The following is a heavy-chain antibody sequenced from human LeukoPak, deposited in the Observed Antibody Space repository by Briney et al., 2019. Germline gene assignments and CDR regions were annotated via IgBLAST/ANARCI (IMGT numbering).Heavy chain of an antibody. CDR3: ATNIDGVYY. CDR1: GFTFSTYA. J-gene: IGHJ4*02. CDR2: MSTSRSST. D-gene: IGHD2-8*01. Sequence: GGSLRLSCAASGFTFSTYAMNWVRQAPGKGLEWVSSMSTSRSSTYYADSVKGRFTISRDNSKSTLYLQMNSLRAEETAVYYCATNIDGVYYWGQGTLVSVSS. V-gene: IGHV3-23*01.